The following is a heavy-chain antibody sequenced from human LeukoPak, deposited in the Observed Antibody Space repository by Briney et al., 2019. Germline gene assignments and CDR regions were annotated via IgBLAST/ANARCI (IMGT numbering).Heavy chain of an antibody. V-gene: IGHV3-23*01. Sequence: PGGSLRLSCAASGFTFSTYAMSWVRQAPGKGLEWVSGITGSGGSTYYADSVKGRFIISRDNSKNTLYLQMNSLRADDTAVYYCAKGPYSGFSWGQGTLVTVSS. D-gene: IGHD1-26*01. CDR2: ITGSGGST. CDR1: GFTFSTYA. CDR3: AKGPYSGFS. J-gene: IGHJ5*02.